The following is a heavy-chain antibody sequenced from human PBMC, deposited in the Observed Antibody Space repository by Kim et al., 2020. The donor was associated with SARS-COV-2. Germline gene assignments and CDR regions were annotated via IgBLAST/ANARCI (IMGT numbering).Heavy chain of an antibody. CDR1: GFTFSSYG. D-gene: IGHD3-22*01. J-gene: IGHJ4*02. Sequence: GGSLRLSCAASGFTFSSYGMHWVRQAPGKGLEWVAVIWYDGSNKYYADSVKGRFTISRDNSKNTLYLQMNSLRAEDTAVYYCAKDRYFNYYDSSGSIFDYWGQGTLVTVSS. V-gene: IGHV3-33*06. CDR2: IWYDGSNK. CDR3: AKDRYFNYYDSSGSIFDY.